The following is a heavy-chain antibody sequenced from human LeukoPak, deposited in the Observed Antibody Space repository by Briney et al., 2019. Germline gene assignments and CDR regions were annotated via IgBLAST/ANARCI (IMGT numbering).Heavy chain of an antibody. J-gene: IGHJ4*02. CDR2: IYYSGST. D-gene: IGHD6-19*01. V-gene: IGHV4-39*01. CDR3: ARKSKWNSSGWYGLYFDY. Sequence: SETLSLTCTVSGGSISSSSYYWGWIRQPPGKGLEWIVSIYYSGSTYYNPSLKSRVTISVDTSKNQFSLKLSSVTAADTAVYYCARKSKWNSSGWYGLYFDYWGQGTLVTVSS. CDR1: GGSISSSSYY.